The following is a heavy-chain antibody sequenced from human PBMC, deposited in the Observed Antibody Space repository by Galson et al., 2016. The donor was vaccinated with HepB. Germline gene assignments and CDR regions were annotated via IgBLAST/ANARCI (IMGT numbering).Heavy chain of an antibody. CDR2: ISWNSGSI. D-gene: IGHD3-3*01. V-gene: IGHV3-9*01. CDR3: AKDRGVVLMDV. Sequence: SLRLSCAASGFTFNDYAMHWVRQAPGKGLEWVSFISWNSGSIGYADSVKGRFTISRDNAKNSLYLQMNSLRAEDTAVYYCAKDRGVVLMDVWGKGTTATVSS. CDR1: GFTFNDYA. J-gene: IGHJ6*04.